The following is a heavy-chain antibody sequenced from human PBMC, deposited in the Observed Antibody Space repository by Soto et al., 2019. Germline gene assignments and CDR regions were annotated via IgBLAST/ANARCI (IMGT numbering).Heavy chain of an antibody. J-gene: IGHJ6*02. D-gene: IGHD4-4*01. CDR3: AREALQYSYYYGLDV. Sequence: QVQLVESGGGVVQPGRSLRLSCAASGFTFSSYGMHWVRQAPGKGLEWVALIWYDGSNKYFADSVKGRFTISRDNSKNTLSLQMSSLKAEDTAVYYCAREALQYSYYYGLDVWGQGTTVTVSS. V-gene: IGHV3-33*01. CDR2: IWYDGSNK. CDR1: GFTFSSYG.